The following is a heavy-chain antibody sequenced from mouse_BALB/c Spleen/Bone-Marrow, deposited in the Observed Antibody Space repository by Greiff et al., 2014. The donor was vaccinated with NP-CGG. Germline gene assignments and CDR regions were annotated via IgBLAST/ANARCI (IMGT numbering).Heavy chain of an antibody. Sequence: EVQLQQSGAELVKPGASVKLSCTTSGFNIKDTYMHWVKLRPEQGLEWIGRIDPANGNTKYAPKFQGKATITADTSSNTAYLQLSSLTSEDTAVYFCASYDYGYYFDYWSQGTTLTVSS. CDR3: ASYDYGYYFDY. D-gene: IGHD2-4*01. CDR2: IDPANGNT. CDR1: GFNIKDTY. V-gene: IGHV14-3*02. J-gene: IGHJ2*01.